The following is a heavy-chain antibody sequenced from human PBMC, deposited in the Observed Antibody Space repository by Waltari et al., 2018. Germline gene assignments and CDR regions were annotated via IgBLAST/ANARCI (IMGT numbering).Heavy chain of an antibody. V-gene: IGHV3-74*01. CDR3: ARSGFMDV. CDR1: GFSFSTYW. Sequence: EVQLVESGGGLVQPGGSLRLSWAASGFSFSTYWMNWARQVPGEGLVSVARINPNGNTVLYADSVKGRFTTSRDNAKNTLYLQMNSLRDDDTAVYYCARSGFMDVWGQGTTVTVSS. CDR2: INPNGNTV. D-gene: IGHD3-10*01. J-gene: IGHJ6*02.